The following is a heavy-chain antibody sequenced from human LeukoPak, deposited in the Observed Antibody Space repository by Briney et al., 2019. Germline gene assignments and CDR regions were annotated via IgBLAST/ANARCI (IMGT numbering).Heavy chain of an antibody. CDR3: AKGQYYYDSSGYGS. J-gene: IGHJ4*02. CDR2: ISGSGGST. V-gene: IGHV3-23*01. CDR1: GFTFSSYA. Sequence: GGSLRLSCAASGFTFSSYAMSWVRQAPGKGLEWVSAISGSGGSTYYADSVKGRFTISRDNSENTLYLQMNSLRAEDTAVYYCAKGQYYYDSSGYGSWGQGTLVTVSS. D-gene: IGHD3-22*01.